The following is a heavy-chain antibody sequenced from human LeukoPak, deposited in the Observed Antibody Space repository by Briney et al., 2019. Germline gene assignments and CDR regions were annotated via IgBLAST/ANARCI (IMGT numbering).Heavy chain of an antibody. Sequence: GGSLRLSCAASGFTFSSYAMSWVRQAPGKGLEWVSAISGSGGSTYYADSVKGRFTISRDNSKNTLYLQMNSLRAEDTAVYYCAKDHGSGSYYNPFDYWGQGTLVTVSS. D-gene: IGHD3-10*01. CDR3: AKDHGSGSYYNPFDY. CDR1: GFTFSSYA. V-gene: IGHV3-23*01. J-gene: IGHJ4*02. CDR2: ISGSGGST.